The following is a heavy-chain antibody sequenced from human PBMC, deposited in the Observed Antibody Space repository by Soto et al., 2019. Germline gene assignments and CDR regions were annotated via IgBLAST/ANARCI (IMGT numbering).Heavy chain of an antibody. CDR1: GFTFSSYA. D-gene: IGHD3-3*01. V-gene: IGHV3-30-3*01. J-gene: IGHJ5*02. Sequence: PGGSLRLSCAASGFTFSSYAMHWVRQAPGKGLEWVAVISYDGSNKYYADSVKGRFTISRDNSKNTLYLQMNSLRAEDTAVYYCARDTYYDFWSGYWFDPWGQGTLVTVSS. CDR3: ARDTYYDFWSGYWFDP. CDR2: ISYDGSNK.